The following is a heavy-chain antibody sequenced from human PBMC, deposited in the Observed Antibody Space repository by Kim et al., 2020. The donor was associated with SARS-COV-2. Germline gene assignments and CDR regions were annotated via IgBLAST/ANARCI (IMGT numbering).Heavy chain of an antibody. CDR2: ISYDGSNK. V-gene: IGHV3-33*05. D-gene: IGHD2-2*03. Sequence: GGSLRLSCAASGFTFSSYGMHWVRQAPGKGLEWVAVISYDGSNKYYADSVKGRFTISRDNSKNTLYPPPPTLTPADTAVYYCARDGYCSSTSCYASYYF. CDR3: ARDGYCSSTSCYASYYF. J-gene: IGHJ4*01. CDR1: GFTFSSYG.